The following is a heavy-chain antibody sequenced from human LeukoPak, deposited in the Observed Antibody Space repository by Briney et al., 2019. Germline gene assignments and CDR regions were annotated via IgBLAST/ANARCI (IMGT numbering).Heavy chain of an antibody. CDR1: GFTFSSYA. V-gene: IGHV3-66*01. D-gene: IGHD1-26*01. J-gene: IGHJ4*02. Sequence: QPGGSLRLSCAASGFTFSSYAMRWVRQAPGKGLEWVSVIYSGGSTYYADSVKGGFTISRDNSKNTLYLQMNSLRAEDTAVYYCASAGARNSGSALNDYWGQGTLVTVSS. CDR2: IYSGGST. CDR3: ASAGARNSGSALNDY.